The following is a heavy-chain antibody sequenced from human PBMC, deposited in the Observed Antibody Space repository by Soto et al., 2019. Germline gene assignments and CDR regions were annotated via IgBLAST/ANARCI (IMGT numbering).Heavy chain of an antibody. J-gene: IGHJ6*03. CDR2: FNAGNGNT. CDR3: ARAPPNYYGSGSYFSGYYYYYMDV. CDR1: WFTFPCYS. D-gene: IGHD3-10*01. Sequence: GGSVEVSCKASWFTFPCYSMYLVGPAPRQRVGGVGWFNAGNGNTKYSQKFQGRVTITRDTSASTAYMELSSLRSEDTAVYYCARAPPNYYGSGSYFSGYYYYYMDVWGKGTTVTVSS. V-gene: IGHV1-3*01.